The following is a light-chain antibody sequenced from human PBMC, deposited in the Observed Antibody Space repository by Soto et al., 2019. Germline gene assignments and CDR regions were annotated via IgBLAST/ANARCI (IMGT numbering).Light chain of an antibody. V-gene: IGKV1-39*01. CDR1: QSISTY. CDR2: AAS. Sequence: DIQMTQSPSSLSASVGDRVTITCRASQSISTYLNWYQQKPGEAPNLLIYAASILQSGVPSRFSGTGSGTDFTLTISSLQPEDFATYYCQHNYGIPRTFGQGTKVELK. CDR3: QHNYGIPRT. J-gene: IGKJ1*01.